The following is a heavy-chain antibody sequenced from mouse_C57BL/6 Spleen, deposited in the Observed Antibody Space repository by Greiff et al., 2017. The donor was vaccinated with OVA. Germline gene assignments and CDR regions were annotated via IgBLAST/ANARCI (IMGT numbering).Heavy chain of an antibody. Sequence: VQLQQSGPVLVKPGASVKMSCKASGYTFTDYYMNWVKQSHGKSLEWIGVINPYNGGTSYNQKFKGKATLTVDKSSSTAYMELNSLTSEDSAVYYCARDYGSIYWYFDVWGTGTTVTVSS. J-gene: IGHJ1*03. CDR1: GYTFTDYY. V-gene: IGHV1-19*01. D-gene: IGHD1-1*01. CDR3: ARDYGSIYWYFDV. CDR2: INPYNGGT.